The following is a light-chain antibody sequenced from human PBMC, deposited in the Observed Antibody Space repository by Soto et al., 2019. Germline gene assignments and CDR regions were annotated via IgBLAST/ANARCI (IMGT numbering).Light chain of an antibody. CDR1: QSVSSSY. V-gene: IGKV3-20*01. Sequence: EIVLTQSPGTLSLSPGERATLSCRASQSVSSSYLAWYQQKPGQAPRLLIYGASSRATGIPDRFSGSGSGTDFTLTISRLEREDFAVYYGQQYGSSPRTFGGGTKVEIK. J-gene: IGKJ4*01. CDR3: QQYGSSPRT. CDR2: GAS.